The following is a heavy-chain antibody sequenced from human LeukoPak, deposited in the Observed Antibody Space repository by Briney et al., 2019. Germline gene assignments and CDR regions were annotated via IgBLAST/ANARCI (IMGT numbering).Heavy chain of an antibody. J-gene: IGHJ4*02. CDR2: ISSSSSYI. D-gene: IGHD5-18*01. Sequence: GGSLRLSCAASGFTFSSYSMNWVRQAPGKGLEWVSSISSSSSYIYYADSVKGRFTISRDNAKNSLFLQMDTLRVDDTAVYYCARESVETTMYDFWGQGTLAIVSS. CDR1: GFTFSSYS. V-gene: IGHV3-21*01. CDR3: ARESVETTMYDF.